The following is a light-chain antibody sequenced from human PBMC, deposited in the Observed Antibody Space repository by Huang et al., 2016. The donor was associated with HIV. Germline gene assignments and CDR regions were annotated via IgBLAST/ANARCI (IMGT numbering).Light chain of an antibody. CDR3: QQYKTSPWT. V-gene: IGKV1-5*03. J-gene: IGKJ1*01. Sequence: DIQMTQSPSTLSASVGDRVTITGRASQTISGSLAWYQQKPGKAPKVLIYMASTLQTGVPSRFSGSGSGTDFTLTISSLQPDDFATYSCQQYKTSPWTFGQGTKVEIK. CDR2: MAS. CDR1: QTISGS.